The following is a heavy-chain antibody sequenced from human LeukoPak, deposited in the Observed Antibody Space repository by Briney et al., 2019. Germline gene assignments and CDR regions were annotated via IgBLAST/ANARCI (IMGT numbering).Heavy chain of an antibody. D-gene: IGHD4-17*01. CDR2: IGTTGDT. V-gene: IGHV3-13*01. CDR3: ARSFYGDYPY. CDR1: GFTFSTYA. J-gene: IGHJ4*02. Sequence: GGSLRLSCAASGFTFSTYAMHWVRQVTGKGLEWVSYIGTTGDTHYAASAKGRFTIFRENAKNCLYLQMSSLSAGDTAVYYCARSFYGDYPYWGQGTLVTVSS.